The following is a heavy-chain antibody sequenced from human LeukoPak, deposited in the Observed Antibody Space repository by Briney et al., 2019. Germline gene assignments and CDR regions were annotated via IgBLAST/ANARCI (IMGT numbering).Heavy chain of an antibody. D-gene: IGHD3-3*01. CDR3: ARLLEWLPNYFDY. CDR2: MNPNSGNT. J-gene: IGHJ4*02. V-gene: IGHV1-8*01. CDR1: GYTFTSYD. Sequence: GASVKVSCKASGYTFTSYDINWVRQATGQGLEWMGWMNPNSGNTGYAQKFQGRVTMTRDTSISTAYMDLSRLRSDDTAVYYCARLLEWLPNYFDYWGQGTLVTVSS.